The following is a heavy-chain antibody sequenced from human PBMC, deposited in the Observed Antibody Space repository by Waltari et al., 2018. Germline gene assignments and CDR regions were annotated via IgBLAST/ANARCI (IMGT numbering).Heavy chain of an antibody. CDR1: GFTFNSYA. V-gene: IGHV3-30-3*01. D-gene: IGHD3-22*01. CDR3: ARERDSSGYYSGDAFDI. Sequence: QVQLVESGGGVVQPGRSLRLSCAASGFTFNSYAMNWVRQAQGKGLEWVAVISDDGSKKYYADAVKGRFTISRDNSKTTLYLQMNSLRAEDTAVYHCARERDSSGYYSGDAFDIWGQGTMVTVSS. CDR2: ISDDGSKK. J-gene: IGHJ3*02.